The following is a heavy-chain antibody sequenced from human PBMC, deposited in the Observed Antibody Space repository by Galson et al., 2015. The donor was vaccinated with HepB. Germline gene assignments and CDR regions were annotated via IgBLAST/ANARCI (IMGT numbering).Heavy chain of an antibody. CDR1: GFIFSTYG. D-gene: IGHD2/OR15-2a*01. CDR3: VRGPGGATFYDY. CDR2: ISCSTTTI. Sequence: SLRLSCAASGFIFSTYGMNWVRQAPGKGLEWVSGISCSTTTIYYADSVKGRFTISRDNAKNSLYLQMNSLRAEDTAVYYCVRGPGGATFYDYSGQGTLVTLSS. V-gene: IGHV3-48*04. J-gene: IGHJ4*02.